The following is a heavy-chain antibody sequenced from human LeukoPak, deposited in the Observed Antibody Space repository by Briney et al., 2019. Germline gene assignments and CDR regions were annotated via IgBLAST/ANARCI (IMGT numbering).Heavy chain of an antibody. D-gene: IGHD6-19*01. V-gene: IGHV3-11*05. CDR2: ISSSSSYT. CDR1: GFTFSEYY. CDR3: ARAEEQWLSYFDY. Sequence: PGGSLRLSCVASGFTFSEYYMGWIRQAPGKGLECVSYISSSSSYTNYADSVKGRFTVSRDNAKNSLYLQMNSLRAEDTAVYYCARAEEQWLSYFDYWGQGTLVTVSS. J-gene: IGHJ4*02.